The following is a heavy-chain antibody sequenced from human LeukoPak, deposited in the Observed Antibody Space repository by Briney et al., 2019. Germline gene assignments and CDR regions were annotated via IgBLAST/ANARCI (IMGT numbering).Heavy chain of an antibody. CDR2: INPSGGST. Sequence: EASVKVSCKASGYTFTSYYMHWVRQALGQGLEWMGIINPSGGSTSYAQKFQGRVTMTRDMSTSTVYMELSSLRSEDTAVYYCARGQADIYCSGGSCYFFDYWGQGTLVTVSS. J-gene: IGHJ4*02. CDR3: ARGQADIYCSGGSCYFFDY. D-gene: IGHD2-15*01. V-gene: IGHV1-46*01. CDR1: GYTFTSYY.